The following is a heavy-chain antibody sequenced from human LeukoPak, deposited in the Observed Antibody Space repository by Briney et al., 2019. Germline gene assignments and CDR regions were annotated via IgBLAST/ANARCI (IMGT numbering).Heavy chain of an antibody. Sequence: KSSETLSLTCAAYGGSFSGYYWSWIRQPPGKGLEWIGEINHSGSTNYNPSLKSRVTISVDTSKNQFSLKLSSVTAADTAVYYCARGGYGDYALDYWGQGTLVTVSS. J-gene: IGHJ4*02. V-gene: IGHV4-34*01. CDR2: INHSGST. D-gene: IGHD4-17*01. CDR3: ARGGYGDYALDY. CDR1: GGSFSGYY.